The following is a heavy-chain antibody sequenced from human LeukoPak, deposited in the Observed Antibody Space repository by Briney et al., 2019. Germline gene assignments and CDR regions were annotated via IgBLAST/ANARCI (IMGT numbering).Heavy chain of an antibody. CDR3: ARIASGTYEISPYFQH. CDR2: INPSGDSA. V-gene: IGHV1-46*01. Sequence: ASVKVSCKASGYTFTDKYIHWMRQAPGQGLEWMGIINPSGDSAMYARKFQGRVTMTRDMSTSTAYMELSSLRIEDTAVYYCARIASGTYEISPYFQHWGQGTLVTVSS. CDR1: GYTFTDKY. J-gene: IGHJ1*01. D-gene: IGHD3-9*01.